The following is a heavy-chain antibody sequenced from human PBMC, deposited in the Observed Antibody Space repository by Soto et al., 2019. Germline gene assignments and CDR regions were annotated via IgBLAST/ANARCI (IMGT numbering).Heavy chain of an antibody. V-gene: IGHV1-46*01. Sequence: ASVKVSCKASGYTFTNYYVQWVRQAPGQGLEWMGVIHPDGGHTTYSQKFQDRVTMARDTFTSTIYMELSSLRSEDTAVYYCARGDNDYWGQGTLVTVSS. CDR2: IHPDGGHT. J-gene: IGHJ4*02. CDR1: GYTFTNYY. CDR3: ARGDNDY.